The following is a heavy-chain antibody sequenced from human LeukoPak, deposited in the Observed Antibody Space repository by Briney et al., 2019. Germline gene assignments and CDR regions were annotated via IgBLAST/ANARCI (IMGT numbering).Heavy chain of an antibody. J-gene: IGHJ6*03. CDR1: GFIVSSNY. Sequence: PGGSLRLSCAASGFIVSSNYMSWVRQAPGKGLEWVSVIYSGGTTYYADSVKGRFTISRDNSKNTLYLQMNSLRAEDTAVYYCAKLFIVVATNYMDVWGKGTTVTVSS. V-gene: IGHV3-66*04. CDR2: IYSGGTT. D-gene: IGHD2-15*01. CDR3: AKLFIVVATNYMDV.